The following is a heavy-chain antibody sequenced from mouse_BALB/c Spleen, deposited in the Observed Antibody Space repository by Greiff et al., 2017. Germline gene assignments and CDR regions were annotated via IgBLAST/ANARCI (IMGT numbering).Heavy chain of an antibody. Sequence: EVKLEESGGGLVQPGGSLRLSCATSGFTFTDYYMSWVRQPPGKALEWLGFIRNKANGYTTEYSASVKGRFTISRDNSQSILYLQMNTLRAEDSATYYCARDCDDYDDAMDYWGQGTSVTVSS. D-gene: IGHD2-4*01. V-gene: IGHV7-3*02. CDR1: GFTFTDYY. CDR3: ARDCDDYDDAMDY. J-gene: IGHJ4*01. CDR2: IRNKANGYTT.